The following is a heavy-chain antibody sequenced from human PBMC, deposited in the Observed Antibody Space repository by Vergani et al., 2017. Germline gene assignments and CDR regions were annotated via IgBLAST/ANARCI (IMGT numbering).Heavy chain of an antibody. J-gene: IGHJ4*02. CDR1: GFTFGDYA. CDR3: TRACGRSSGWYGY. CDR2: IRSKAYGGTT. Sequence: EVQLVESGGGLVQPGRSLRLSCTASGFTFGDYAMSWFRQAPGKGLEWVGFIRSKAYGGTTEYAASVKGRLNISRDDSKSIAYLQMHSLTPEETAVYYCTRACGRSSGWYGYWGQGTLVTVSS. D-gene: IGHD6-19*01. V-gene: IGHV3-49*03.